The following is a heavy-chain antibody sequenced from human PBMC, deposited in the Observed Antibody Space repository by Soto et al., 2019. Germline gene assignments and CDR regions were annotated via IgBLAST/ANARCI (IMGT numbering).Heavy chain of an antibody. CDR1: GYTLTTFF. D-gene: IGHD1-26*01. V-gene: IGHV1-46*01. CDR2: INPGFPGGRST. Sequence: QVQLVQSGAEVKKPGASVKVSCKASGYTLTTFFMNWVRQAPGQALEWMRVINPGFPGGRSTTYAQKFQGRVTMTTDTSTSTVYMELSRLRSDDTAVYYCAREAIVAGATTGMDVWGQGTTVTVSS. CDR3: AREAIVAGATTGMDV. J-gene: IGHJ6*02.